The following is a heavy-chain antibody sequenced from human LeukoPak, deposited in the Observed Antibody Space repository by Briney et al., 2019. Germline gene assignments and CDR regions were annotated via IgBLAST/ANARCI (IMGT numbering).Heavy chain of an antibody. CDR2: IYYSGGT. CDR1: GGSISSYY. CDR3: ARRGGDSSGNFDY. D-gene: IGHD3-22*01. J-gene: IGHJ4*02. Sequence: SETLSLTCTVSGGSISSYYRSWIRQPPGKGLEWIGYIYYSGGTNYNPSLKSRVTISVDTSKKQFSLRLSSVTAADTAVYYCARRGGDSSGNFDYWGQGTLVTVSS. V-gene: IGHV4-59*08.